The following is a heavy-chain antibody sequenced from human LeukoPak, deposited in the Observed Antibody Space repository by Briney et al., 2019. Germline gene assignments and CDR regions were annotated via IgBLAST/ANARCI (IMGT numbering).Heavy chain of an antibody. CDR2: IYSGGST. J-gene: IGHJ5*02. D-gene: IGHD4-11*01. Sequence: GGSLRLSCAASGFTFSSNYMSWVRQAPGKGLEWVSVIYSGGSTSYADSVKGRFTISRDNSKNTLYLQMNSLRAEDTAAYYCASRATVTTDRFWFDPWGQGTLVTVSS. V-gene: IGHV3-53*01. CDR1: GFTFSSNY. CDR3: ASRATVTTDRFWFDP.